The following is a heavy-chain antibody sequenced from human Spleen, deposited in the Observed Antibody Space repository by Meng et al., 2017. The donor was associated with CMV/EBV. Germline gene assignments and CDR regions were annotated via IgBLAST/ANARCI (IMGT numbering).Heavy chain of an antibody. CDR2: VSRSGGGT. J-gene: IGHJ6*02. CDR3: AKVRIAALGMDV. Sequence: GESLKISCAASGFTFSNYAMSWVRQAGKGLEWVSTVSRSGGGTDYADSVKRRFTVSRDNSKNTLFLQINSLRAEDTALYYCAKVRIAALGMDVWGQGTTVTVSS. D-gene: IGHD6-6*01. CDR1: GFTFSNYA. V-gene: IGHV3-23*01.